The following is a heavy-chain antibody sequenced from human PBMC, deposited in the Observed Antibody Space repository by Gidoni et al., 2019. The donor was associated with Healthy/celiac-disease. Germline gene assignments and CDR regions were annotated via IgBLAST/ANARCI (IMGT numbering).Heavy chain of an antibody. V-gene: IGHV3-30*18. D-gene: IGHD2-15*01. Sequence: QVQLVESGGGVVQPGRSLRLSCAASGFTFSSYGMHWVRQAPGKGLEWVAVISYDGSNKYYADSVKGRFTISRDNSKNTLYLQMNSLRAEDTAVYYCAKEHGVAAYLFDYWGQGTLVTVSS. CDR2: ISYDGSNK. CDR3: AKEHGVAAYLFDY. J-gene: IGHJ4*02. CDR1: GFTFSSYG.